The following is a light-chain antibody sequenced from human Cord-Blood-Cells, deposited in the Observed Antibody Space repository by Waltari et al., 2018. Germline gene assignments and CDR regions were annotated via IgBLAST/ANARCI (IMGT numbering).Light chain of an antibody. Sequence: DIQMTQSPSSLSASVGDRVTITCRASQSVSSYLNWYQQKPGKAPKHLIYAASNLQSGAPSRVGGSGSGKVFTITISSLQPEDFASYYWQQSYSTPWTFGQGTKVEIK. CDR2: AAS. J-gene: IGKJ1*01. V-gene: IGKV1-39*01. CDR3: QQSYSTPWT. CDR1: QSVSSY.